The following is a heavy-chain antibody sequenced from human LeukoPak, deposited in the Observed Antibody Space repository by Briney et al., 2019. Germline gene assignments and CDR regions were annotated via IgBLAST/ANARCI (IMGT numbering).Heavy chain of an antibody. CDR3: ARDGPLRSYYYGMDV. CDR2: IYYSGST. D-gene: IGHD3-3*01. CDR1: GGSISSGGYY. J-gene: IGHJ6*02. Sequence: SQTLSLTCTVSGGSISSGGYYWGWIRQHPGKGLEWIGYIYYSGSTYYNPSLKSRVTISVDTSKNQFSLKLSSVTAADTAVYYCARDGPLRSYYYGMDVWGQGTTVTVSS. V-gene: IGHV4-31*03.